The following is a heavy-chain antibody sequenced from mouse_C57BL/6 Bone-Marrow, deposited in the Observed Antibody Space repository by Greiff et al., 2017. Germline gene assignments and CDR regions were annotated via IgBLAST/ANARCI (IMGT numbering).Heavy chain of an antibody. J-gene: IGHJ2*01. D-gene: IGHD2-4*01. V-gene: IGHV6-3*01. CDR3: TEGLRCFDY. Sequence: EVQGVESGGGLVQPGGSMKLSCVASGFTFSNYWMNWVRQSPEKGLEWVAQIRLKSDNYATHYAESVKGRFTISRDDSKSSVYLQMNNLRAEDTGIYYCTEGLRCFDYWGQGTTHTVSS. CDR2: IRLKSDNYAT. CDR1: GFTFSNYW.